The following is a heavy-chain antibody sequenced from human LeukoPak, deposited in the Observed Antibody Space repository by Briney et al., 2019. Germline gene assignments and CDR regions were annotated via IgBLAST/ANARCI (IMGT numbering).Heavy chain of an antibody. CDR2: MNPNSGNT. Sequence: EASVKVSCKASGYTFTGYDINWVRQATGQGLEWMGWMNPNSGNTGYAQKFQGRVTMTRNTSISTAYMELSSLRSEDTAVYSCARENRGGSYHDYWGQGTLVTVSS. CDR1: GYTFTGYD. D-gene: IGHD1-26*01. V-gene: IGHV1-8*01. CDR3: ARENRGGSYHDY. J-gene: IGHJ4*02.